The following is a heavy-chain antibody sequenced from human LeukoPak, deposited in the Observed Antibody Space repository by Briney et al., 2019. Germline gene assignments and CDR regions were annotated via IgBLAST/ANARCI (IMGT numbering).Heavy chain of an antibody. J-gene: IGHJ4*02. V-gene: IGHV3-53*01. D-gene: IGHD4-17*01. CDR1: GFTVSSNY. Sequence: GGSLRLSCAASGFTVSSNYMSWVRQAPGKGLERVSVIYSGGSTYYADSVKGRFTISRDNSKNTLYLQMNSLRAEDTAVYYCAREYSGYGDYGYWGQGTLVTVSS. CDR3: AREYSGYGDYGY. CDR2: IYSGGST.